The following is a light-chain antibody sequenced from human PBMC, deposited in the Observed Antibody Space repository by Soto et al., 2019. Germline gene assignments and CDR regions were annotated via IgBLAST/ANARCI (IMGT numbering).Light chain of an antibody. CDR2: AAS. CDR1: QGISSY. V-gene: IGKV1-9*01. CDR3: HSAT. Sequence: IQLTQSPSSLSASVGDRVTITCRASQGISSYLAWYQQKPGKAPKLLIYAASTLQSGVPSRFSGSGSGTDFTLTISSLQPEDFATYYGHSATFGQGTRLEIK. J-gene: IGKJ5*01.